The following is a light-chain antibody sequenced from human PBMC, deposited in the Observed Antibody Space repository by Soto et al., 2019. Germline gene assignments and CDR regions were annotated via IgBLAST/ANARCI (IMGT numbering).Light chain of an antibody. CDR1: SSDVGGYNY. J-gene: IGLJ1*01. V-gene: IGLV2-14*01. CDR3: SSYTTTNTYV. CDR2: EVN. Sequence: LTQPASVSGSPGQSITISCTGTSSDVGGYNYVSWYQQYPGKAPKLMIYEVNNRPSGVSNRFSGSKSGNTASLTISGLQAEDEADYYCSSYTTTNTYVFGTGTKVTVL.